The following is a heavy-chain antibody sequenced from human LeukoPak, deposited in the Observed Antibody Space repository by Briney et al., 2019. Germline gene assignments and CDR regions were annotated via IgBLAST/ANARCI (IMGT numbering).Heavy chain of an antibody. CDR1: GYTFTGYY. CDR3: ARESDYGDYLPLYFDY. J-gene: IGHJ4*02. D-gene: IGHD4-17*01. Sequence: ASVKVSCKASGYTFTGYYMHWVRQAPGQGLEWMGWINPNSGGTNYAQKLQGRVTMTTDTSTSTAYMELRSLRSDDTAVYYCARESDYGDYLPLYFDYWGQGTLVTVSS. V-gene: IGHV1-2*02. CDR2: INPNSGGT.